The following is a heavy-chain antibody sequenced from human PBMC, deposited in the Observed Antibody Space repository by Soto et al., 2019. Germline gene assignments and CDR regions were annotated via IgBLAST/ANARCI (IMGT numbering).Heavy chain of an antibody. D-gene: IGHD3-22*01. CDR2: ISVYSGNT. Sequence: ASVKVSCKTSGYHFVTYGITWVRQAPGQGLEWMGWISVYSGNTHYAQKFHDRVTLTTDTSTTTAYMDLRNLTSDDSAFYYCARNTPFFESSGSADYWGQGTLVTVSS. J-gene: IGHJ4*02. CDR3: ARNTPFFESSGSADY. V-gene: IGHV1-18*01. CDR1: GYHFVTYG.